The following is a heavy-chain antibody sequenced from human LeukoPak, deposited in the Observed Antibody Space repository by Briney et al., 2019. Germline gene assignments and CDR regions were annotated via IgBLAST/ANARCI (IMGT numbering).Heavy chain of an antibody. D-gene: IGHD3-10*01. V-gene: IGHV3-21*01. CDR2: IISSSGYM. CDR3: ARDGVTNLWEHYYYYMDV. Sequence: GGSLRLSCAASGFTFSSYSMNWVRQAQGKGLECVSSIISSSGYMYYADSVKGRFTISRDNAKNSLYLQMNSLRDDDTAVYYCARDGVTNLWEHYYYYMDVWGKGTTVTVSS. CDR1: GFTFSSYS. J-gene: IGHJ6*03.